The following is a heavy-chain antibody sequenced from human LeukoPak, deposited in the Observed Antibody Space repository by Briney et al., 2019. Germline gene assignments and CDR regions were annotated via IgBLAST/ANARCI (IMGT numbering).Heavy chain of an antibody. V-gene: IGHV3-33*01. D-gene: IGHD6-19*01. J-gene: IGHJ4*02. CDR3: ARDRYSSGWSYFDN. CDR1: GFSFSTYG. Sequence: GGSLRLSCAASGFSFSTYGMHWVRQAPGKGLEWVALIWYDGSNKYYADSVKGRFTISRDNSKDTLYLQMNSLTAEDTAVYYCARDRYSSGWSYFDNWGRGSLVTVSS. CDR2: IWYDGSNK.